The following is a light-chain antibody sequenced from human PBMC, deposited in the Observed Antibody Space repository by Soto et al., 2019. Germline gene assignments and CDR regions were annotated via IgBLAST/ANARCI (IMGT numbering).Light chain of an antibody. CDR3: QQYYSYPQIT. Sequence: AIRMTQSASSFSASTGDRVTITCRASQSISSYLAWYQQKPGKAPKLLIYAASTLQSGVPSRFSGSGSGTDFTLTISCLQSEDFATYYCQQYYSYPQITFGPGTKVD. CDR2: AAS. J-gene: IGKJ3*01. V-gene: IGKV1-8*01. CDR1: QSISSY.